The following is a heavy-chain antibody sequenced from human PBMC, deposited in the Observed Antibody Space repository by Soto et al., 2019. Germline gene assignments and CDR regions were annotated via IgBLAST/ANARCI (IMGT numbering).Heavy chain of an antibody. D-gene: IGHD3-9*01. J-gene: IGHJ3*01. V-gene: IGHV4-31*03. CDR3: ARACYDFLTGCYWDVFDV. CDR1: GASISGVSDY. Sequence: QVQLQESGPGLVKPSQTLSLTCTVSGASISGVSDYWTWIRQHPGKGLEWIWNIYSSASTSYTPTVKSRLTLSVDTSKNLLSLTMTSLTAADTSVYYCARACYDFLTGCYWDVFDVWGQGTAVTVSS. CDR2: IYSSAST.